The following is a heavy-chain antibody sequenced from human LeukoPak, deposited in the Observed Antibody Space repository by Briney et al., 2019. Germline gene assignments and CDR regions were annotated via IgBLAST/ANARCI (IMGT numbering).Heavy chain of an antibody. CDR1: GFTFSSYA. D-gene: IGHD6-19*01. Sequence: GGSPRLSCAASGFTFSSYAMHWVRQAPGKGLEWVAVISYDGSNKYYADSVKGRFTISRDNSKNTLYLQMNSLRAEDTAVYYCARDLHSSGWNPPHYWGQGTLVTVSS. V-gene: IGHV3-30-3*01. CDR3: ARDLHSSGWNPPHY. J-gene: IGHJ4*02. CDR2: ISYDGSNK.